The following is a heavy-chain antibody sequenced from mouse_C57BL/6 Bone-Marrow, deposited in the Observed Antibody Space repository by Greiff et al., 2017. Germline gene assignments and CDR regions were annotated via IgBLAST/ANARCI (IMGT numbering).Heavy chain of an antibody. CDR2: INPKNGGT. D-gene: IGHD2-3*01. J-gene: IGHJ2*01. CDR1: GYTFTDYY. CDR3: ARRWLLPLYYFDY. V-gene: IGHV1-26*01. Sequence: VQLQQSGPELVKPGASVKISCKASGYTFTDYYMNWVKQSHGKSLEWIGDINPKNGGTSYNQKFKGKATLTVDKSSSTAYMELRSLTSEDSAVYYCARRWLLPLYYFDYWGQGTTLTVSS.